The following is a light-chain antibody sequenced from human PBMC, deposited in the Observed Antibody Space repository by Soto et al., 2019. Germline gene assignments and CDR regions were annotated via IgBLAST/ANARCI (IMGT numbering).Light chain of an antibody. Sequence: EIVLTQSPVTLSLSPGERATLSCSASQSVSSSYLAWYQQKPGQAPRLLIYGASSRATGIPDRFSGSGSGTDFTLTISRLEPEDFAVYYCQQYGSSPFNFGQGTRLEIK. CDR1: QSVSSSY. CDR3: QQYGSSPFN. CDR2: GAS. J-gene: IGKJ5*01. V-gene: IGKV3-20*01.